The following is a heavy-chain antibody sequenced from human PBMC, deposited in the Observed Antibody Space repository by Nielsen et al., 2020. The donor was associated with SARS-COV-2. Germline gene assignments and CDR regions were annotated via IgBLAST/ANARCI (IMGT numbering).Heavy chain of an antibody. J-gene: IGHJ4*02. CDR3: AMQQLEMATFDY. V-gene: IGHV4-31*03. Sequence: SETLSLTCTVSGGSISSGGYYWSWIRQHPGKGLEWIGYIYYSGSTYYNPSLKSRVTISVDTSKNQFSLKLSSVTAADTAVYYCAMQQLEMATFDYWGQGTLVTVSS. CDR2: IYYSGST. CDR1: GGSISSGGYY. D-gene: IGHD5-24*01.